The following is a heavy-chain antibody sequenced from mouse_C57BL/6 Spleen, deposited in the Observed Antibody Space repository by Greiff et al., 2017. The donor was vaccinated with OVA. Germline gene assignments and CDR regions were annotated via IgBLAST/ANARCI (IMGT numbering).Heavy chain of an antibody. CDR2: IYPGDGDT. Sequence: QVQLQQSGPELVKPGASVKISCKASGYAFSSSWMNWVKQRPGKGLEWIGRIYPGDGDTNYNGKSKGKATLTADKSSSTAYMQLSSLTSEDSAVYFCARPYYDSYYFDYWGQGTTLTVSS. CDR3: ARPYYDSYYFDY. CDR1: GYAFSSSW. D-gene: IGHD2-4*01. V-gene: IGHV1-82*01. J-gene: IGHJ2*01.